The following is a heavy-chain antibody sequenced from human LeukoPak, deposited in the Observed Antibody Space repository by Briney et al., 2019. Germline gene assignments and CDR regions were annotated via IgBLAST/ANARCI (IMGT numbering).Heavy chain of an antibody. CDR1: GGPISSSSCY. V-gene: IGHV4-39*01. CDR3: AASCSSSWYFDY. Sequence: SETLSLTCTVSGGPISSSSCYWGWIRQPPGKGLEWIGIIYYTGSSYYNPSLQSRVTVSVDTSKNQFSLILSSVTAADTAVYYCAASCSSSWYFDYWGQGTLVTVSS. CDR2: IYYTGSS. D-gene: IGHD6-13*01. J-gene: IGHJ4*02.